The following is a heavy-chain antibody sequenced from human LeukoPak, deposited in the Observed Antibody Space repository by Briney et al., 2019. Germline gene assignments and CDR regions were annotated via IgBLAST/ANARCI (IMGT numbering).Heavy chain of an antibody. CDR3: ARTPFLYCSGGICYSEY. V-gene: IGHV1-18*01. Sequence: ASVKVSCKASGYTFTNYGISWVRQAPGQGLEWMGWISCHNGNTNYVQKLQDRVTMTTDTSTTTAYMELKSLRSDDTAVYYCARTPFLYCSGGICYSEYWGRGTLVTVSS. CDR2: ISCHNGNT. D-gene: IGHD2-15*01. J-gene: IGHJ4*02. CDR1: GYTFTNYG.